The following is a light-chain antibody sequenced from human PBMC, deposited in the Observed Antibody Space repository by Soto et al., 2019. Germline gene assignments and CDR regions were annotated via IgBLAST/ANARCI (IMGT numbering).Light chain of an antibody. CDR2: EAA. V-gene: IGKV1-5*03. Sequence: IQMTQSPSTLSASVGDRVSITCRASQTIDAWLAWYQQKPGKATKVLIYEAASLVSGVPSRFSDSGSETELTLTISSLQPHDSATYYCQQYNTYPLAFGVGTKVEIK. CDR3: QQYNTYPLA. CDR1: QTIDAW. J-gene: IGKJ4*01.